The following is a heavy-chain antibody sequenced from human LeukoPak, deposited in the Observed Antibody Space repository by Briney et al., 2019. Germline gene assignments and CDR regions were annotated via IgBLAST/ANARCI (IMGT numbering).Heavy chain of an antibody. D-gene: IGHD2-15*01. V-gene: IGHV3-15*01. J-gene: IGHJ4*02. Sequence: GGSLTPACAAAGFTFSSYSMKWVRQAPGKVLEWVGRIKSKIAGGTTDYAAPVKGRFTISRDDSKNTLYLQMNSLKTEDTAVYYCTTVRRLGYCSGGSCYEIGYFDYWGQGTLVTVSS. CDR1: GFTFSSYS. CDR2: IKSKIAGGTT. CDR3: TTVRRLGYCSGGSCYEIGYFDY.